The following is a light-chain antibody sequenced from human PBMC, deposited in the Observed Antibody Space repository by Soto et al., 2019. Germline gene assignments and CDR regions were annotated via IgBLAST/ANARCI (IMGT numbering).Light chain of an antibody. CDR1: QSLSGW. Sequence: DIQMTQSPSTLSAAVGPRATITCRASQSLSGWLAWYQQKPGKAPKLLIYDASSLESGVPSRFSGSGSGTEFTLTISSLQSDDFATYYCQQYSSYWTFGQGTKV. CDR3: QQYSSYWT. V-gene: IGKV1-5*01. CDR2: DAS. J-gene: IGKJ1*01.